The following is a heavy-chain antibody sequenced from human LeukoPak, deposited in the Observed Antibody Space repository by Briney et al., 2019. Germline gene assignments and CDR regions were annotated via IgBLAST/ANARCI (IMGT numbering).Heavy chain of an antibody. CDR1: GGSFSGYY. D-gene: IGHD3-22*01. Sequence: SETLSLTCAVYGGSFSGYYWSWIRQPPGKGLEWIGEINHSGSTNYNPSLKSRVTISVDTSKTQFSLKLSSVTAADTAVYYCARGSSRDSSGYYCLGDAFDIWGQGTMVTVSS. J-gene: IGHJ3*02. CDR2: INHSGST. CDR3: ARGSSRDSSGYYCLGDAFDI. V-gene: IGHV4-34*01.